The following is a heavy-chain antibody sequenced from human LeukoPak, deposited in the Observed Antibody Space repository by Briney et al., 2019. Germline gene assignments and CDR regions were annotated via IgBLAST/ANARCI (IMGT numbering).Heavy chain of an antibody. CDR3: ARAVGYSGSYFPTY. CDR1: GFTFSSYE. D-gene: IGHD1-26*01. V-gene: IGHV3-48*03. J-gene: IGHJ4*02. CDR2: ISSSGSTI. Sequence: GGSLRLSCAASGFTFSSYEMNWVRQAPGKGLEWVSYISSSGSTIYYADSVKGRFTISRDNANNSLYLQMNSLRAEDTAVYYCARAVGYSGSYFPTYWGQGTLVTVSS.